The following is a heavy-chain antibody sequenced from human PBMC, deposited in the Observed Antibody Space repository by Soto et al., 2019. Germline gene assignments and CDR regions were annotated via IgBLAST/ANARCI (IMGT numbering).Heavy chain of an antibody. Sequence: PGGSLRLSCAASGFTFSNAWMNWVRQAPGKGLEWVGRIKSKTDGGTTDYAAPVKGRFTISRDDSKNTLYLQMNSLKTEDTAVYYCTTDTLCGERITMIVVPLWGQGTLVTVSS. J-gene: IGHJ4*02. CDR2: IKSKTDGGTT. CDR3: TTDTLCGERITMIVVPL. CDR1: GFTFSNAW. D-gene: IGHD3-22*01. V-gene: IGHV3-15*07.